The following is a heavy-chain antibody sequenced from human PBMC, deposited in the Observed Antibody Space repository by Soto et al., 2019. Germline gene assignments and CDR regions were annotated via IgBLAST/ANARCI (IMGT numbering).Heavy chain of an antibody. CDR2: ISFDGNII. Sequence: PGGSLRLSCAASEFSFSSYAMHWICQAPGKGLEWVAVISFDGNIIQYADSVKGRFIISRDNSKNTLYLQMNSLRGEDTAVYYCARTFDTITYYFDYGGQGTLVTVSS. J-gene: IGHJ4*02. V-gene: IGHV3-30*16. CDR1: EFSFSSYA. CDR3: ARTFDTITYYFDY. D-gene: IGHD3-9*01.